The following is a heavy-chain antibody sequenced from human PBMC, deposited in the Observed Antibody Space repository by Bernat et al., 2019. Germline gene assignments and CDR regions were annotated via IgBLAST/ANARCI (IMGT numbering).Heavy chain of an antibody. CDR3: ARDPPQWELPLDY. CDR2: IYSGGST. Sequence: EVQLVETGGGLIQPGGSLRLSCAASGFTVSSNYMSWVRQAPGKGLEWVSVIYSGGSTYYADSVKGRFTISRDNAKNSLYLQMNSLRAEDTAIYYCARDPPQWELPLDYWGQGTLVTVSS. V-gene: IGHV3-53*02. D-gene: IGHD1-26*01. J-gene: IGHJ4*02. CDR1: GFTVSSNY.